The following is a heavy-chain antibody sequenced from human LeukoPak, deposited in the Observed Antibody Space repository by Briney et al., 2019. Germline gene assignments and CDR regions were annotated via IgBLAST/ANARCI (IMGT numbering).Heavy chain of an antibody. V-gene: IGHV4-59*01. CDR3: ARGGPRPSDY. CDR2: IYYSGST. D-gene: IGHD3-16*01. Sequence: SETLSLTCTVSGGSISSYYWSWIRQPPGKGLEWIGYIYYSGSTNYNPSLMSRVTISVDTSKNQFSLKLSSVTAADTAVYYCARGGPRPSDYWGQGTPVTVSS. J-gene: IGHJ4*02. CDR1: GGSISSYY.